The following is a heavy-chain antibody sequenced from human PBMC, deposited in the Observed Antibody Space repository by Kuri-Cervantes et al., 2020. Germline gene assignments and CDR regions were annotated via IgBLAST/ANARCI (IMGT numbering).Heavy chain of an antibody. Sequence: SQTLSLTCAVSGYSISSGYYWGWIRQPPGKGLEWIGSIHHSGSTYYNPSLKSRATISVDTSKNQFSLKLSSVTAADTAVYYCARGAPKRSMVRGVKEKAVDYWGQGTLVTVSS. CDR2: IHHSGST. J-gene: IGHJ4*02. CDR1: GYSISSGYY. D-gene: IGHD3-10*01. V-gene: IGHV4-38-2*01. CDR3: ARGAPKRSMVRGVKEKAVDY.